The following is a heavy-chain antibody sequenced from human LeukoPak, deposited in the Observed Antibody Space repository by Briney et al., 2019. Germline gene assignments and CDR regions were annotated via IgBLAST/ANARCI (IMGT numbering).Heavy chain of an antibody. J-gene: IGHJ4*02. Sequence: GGSLRLSCTVSGFTLSSYEMSWIRQAPGKGLEWVSSIDYDGGSGHYADSVKGRFTISRDNAKNSLYLQMNSLRAEDTAVYYCANRGGRWELQLDYWGQGTLVTVSS. CDR2: IDYDGGSG. D-gene: IGHD1-26*01. V-gene: IGHV3-NL1*01. CDR3: ANRGGRWELQLDY. CDR1: GFTLSSYE.